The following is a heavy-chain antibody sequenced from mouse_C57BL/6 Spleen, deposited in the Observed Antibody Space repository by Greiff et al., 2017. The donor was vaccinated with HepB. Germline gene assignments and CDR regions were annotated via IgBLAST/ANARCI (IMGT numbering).Heavy chain of an antibody. CDR3: ARDYYGSRGY. Sequence: DVQLQESGPGLVKPSQSLSLTCSVTGYSITSGYYWNWIRQFPGNKLEWMGYISYDGSNNYNPSLKNRISITRDTSKNQFFLKLNSVTTEDTATYYCARDYYGSRGYWGQGTTLTVSS. D-gene: IGHD1-1*01. J-gene: IGHJ2*01. CDR1: GYSITSGYY. CDR2: ISYDGSN. V-gene: IGHV3-6*01.